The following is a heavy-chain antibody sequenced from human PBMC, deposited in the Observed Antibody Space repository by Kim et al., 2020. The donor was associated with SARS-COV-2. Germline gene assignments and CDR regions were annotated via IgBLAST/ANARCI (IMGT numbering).Heavy chain of an antibody. Sequence: GGSLRLSCAASGFTFDDYAMHWVRQAPGKGLEWVSGISWNSGSIGYADSVKGRFTISRDNAKNSLYLQMNSLRAEDTALYYCAKDLDDHYSGYDFDYWGQGTLVTVSS. CDR2: ISWNSGSI. D-gene: IGHD5-12*01. CDR1: GFTFDDYA. V-gene: IGHV3-9*01. J-gene: IGHJ4*02. CDR3: AKDLDDHYSGYDFDY.